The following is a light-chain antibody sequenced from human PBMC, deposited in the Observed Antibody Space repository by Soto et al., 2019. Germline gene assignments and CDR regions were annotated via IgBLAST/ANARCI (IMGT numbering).Light chain of an antibody. V-gene: IGKV1-39*01. J-gene: IGKJ1*01. CDR3: QQTYSTPWT. CDR2: AAS. Sequence: DIQMTQSPSSLSASVGDRVSINCRASQSISSYLNWYQHKPGEAPNLLIYAASSLQSGVPSRFSGSGSGTDFTLTISSLQPVDFATYYCQQTYSTPWTFGQGTKVEIK. CDR1: QSISSY.